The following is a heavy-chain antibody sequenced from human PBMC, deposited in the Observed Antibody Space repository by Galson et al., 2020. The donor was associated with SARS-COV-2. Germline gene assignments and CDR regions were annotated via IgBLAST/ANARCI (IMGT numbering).Heavy chain of an antibody. CDR1: GFTFSSYG. CDR3: ARDPSSSSFLDYFYYMDV. J-gene: IGHJ6*03. CDR2: LWNDGSKK. D-gene: IGHD2-2*01. Sequence: GGSLRLSCAASGFTFSSYGMHWVRQAPGKGLEWVATLWNDGSKKYYADSVKGRFTISRDNSKNTLYLQMNSLRAEDTAVYFCARDPSSSSFLDYFYYMDVWGKGTTVTVSS. V-gene: IGHV3-33*01.